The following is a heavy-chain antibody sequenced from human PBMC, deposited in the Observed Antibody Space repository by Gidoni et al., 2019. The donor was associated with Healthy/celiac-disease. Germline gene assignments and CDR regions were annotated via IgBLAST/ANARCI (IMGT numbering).Heavy chain of an antibody. CDR3: ARDPTGKSGSYYFDY. J-gene: IGHJ4*02. D-gene: IGHD1-26*01. CDR1: GYNFTGYY. Sequence: QVQLVQSGAEVKKPGASVKVSCKASGYNFTGYYMHWVRQAPGQGLEWMGWINPNSGGTNYAQKFQGRVTMTRDTSISTAYMELSRLRSDDTAVYYCARDPTGKSGSYYFDYWGQGTLVTVSS. V-gene: IGHV1-2*02. CDR2: INPNSGGT.